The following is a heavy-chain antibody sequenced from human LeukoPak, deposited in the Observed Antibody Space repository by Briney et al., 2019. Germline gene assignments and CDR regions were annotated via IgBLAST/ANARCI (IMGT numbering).Heavy chain of an antibody. D-gene: IGHD3-22*01. CDR1: GYTFTNSY. CDR3: AREIGHYDSSGYARDWFDP. J-gene: IGHJ5*02. V-gene: IGHV1-8*03. Sequence: GASVKVSCKASGYTFTNSYIHWVRQATGQGLEWMGWINPYTGKTGFAQKFQGRLTITGDTSTSTAYLELSSLRSDDTAVYYCAREIGHYDSSGYARDWFDPWGQGTLVTVSS. CDR2: INPYTGKT.